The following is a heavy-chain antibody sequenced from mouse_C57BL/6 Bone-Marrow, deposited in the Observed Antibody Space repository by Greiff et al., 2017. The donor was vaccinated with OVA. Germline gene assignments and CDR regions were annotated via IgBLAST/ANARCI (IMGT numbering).Heavy chain of an antibody. CDR1: GYTFTSYW. Sequence: QVQLQQPGAELVMPGASVKLSCKASGYTFTSYWMHWVKQRPGQGLEWIGEIDPSDSYTNYNQKFKGKSTLTVDKSSSTAYMQLSSLTSEDSAVYYCVRSDYYGSSYFDYWGQGTTLTVSS. J-gene: IGHJ2*01. D-gene: IGHD1-1*01. CDR3: VRSDYYGSSYFDY. V-gene: IGHV1-69*01. CDR2: IDPSDSYT.